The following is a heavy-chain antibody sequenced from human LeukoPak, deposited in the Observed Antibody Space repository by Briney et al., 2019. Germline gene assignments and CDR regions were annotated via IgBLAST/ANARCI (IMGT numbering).Heavy chain of an antibody. CDR2: VYYSGST. J-gene: IGHJ4*02. V-gene: IGHV4-39*01. D-gene: IGHD2-15*01. CDR1: GGSVSSSSYY. CDR3: AGHRGGSSPSVFDS. Sequence: SETLSLTCTVSGGSVSSSSYYWGWIRQPPGKGLEWIGSVYYSGSTYYNPSLKSRVTISVDTSKNQFSLKMSSVTAADTTLFYCAGHRGGSSPSVFDSWGQGTLVTVSS.